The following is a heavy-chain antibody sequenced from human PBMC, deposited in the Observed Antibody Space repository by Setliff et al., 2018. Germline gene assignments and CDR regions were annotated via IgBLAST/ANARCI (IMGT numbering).Heavy chain of an antibody. V-gene: IGHV1-18*01. CDR1: GYIFSSYG. CDR3: ARINFYVSSGYYYAPYY. D-gene: IGHD3-22*01. CDR2: ANNNNFNT. J-gene: IGHJ4*02. Sequence: ASVKVSCKAPGYIFSSYGITWVRQAPGQGLEWMGWANNNNFNTNYAQKFQVRVTMTIDTSTDTVYMELRSLKSDDTALYYCARINFYVSSGYYYAPYYWGQGTLVTVSS.